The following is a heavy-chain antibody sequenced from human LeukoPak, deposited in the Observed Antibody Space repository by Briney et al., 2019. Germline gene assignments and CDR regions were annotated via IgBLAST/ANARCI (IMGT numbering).Heavy chain of an antibody. CDR2: ITNDGRST. CDR1: GFTFSASA. J-gene: IGHJ4*02. V-gene: IGHV3-64D*06. D-gene: IGHD4/OR15-4a*01. CDR3: VRDLT. Sequence: GGSLRLSCSASGFTFSASAMHWVRQAPGKGPQFVSAITNDGRSTYYADSVKGRFTTSRDNSENTLYLQMSSLRREDTAVYYCVRDLTWGQGTLVTVSS.